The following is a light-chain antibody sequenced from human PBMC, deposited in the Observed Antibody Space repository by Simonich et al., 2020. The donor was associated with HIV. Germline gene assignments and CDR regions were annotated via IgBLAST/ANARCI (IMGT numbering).Light chain of an antibody. CDR1: SGHSSYA. J-gene: IGLJ3*02. V-gene: IGLV4-69*01. Sequence: QLVLTQSPSASASLGASVTLTCTLSSGHSSYAIAWHQQQQEKGPRYVMKVNSDGSHSKGDGIPDRFSGSSSGAERYLTISSLQSEDETDYYCQTWGTGILVFGGGTKLTVL. CDR3: QTWGTGILV. CDR2: VNSDGSH.